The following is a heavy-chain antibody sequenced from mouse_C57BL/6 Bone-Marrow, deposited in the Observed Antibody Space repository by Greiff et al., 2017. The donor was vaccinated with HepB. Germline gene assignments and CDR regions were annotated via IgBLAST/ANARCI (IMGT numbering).Heavy chain of an antibody. D-gene: IGHD1-1*01. V-gene: IGHV1-82*01. CDR3: AIKGIDYYGSSYGWYFDV. CDR2: IYPGDGDT. J-gene: IGHJ1*03. CDR1: GYAFSSSW. Sequence: VQLQQSGPELVKPGASVKISCKASGYAFSSSWMNWVKQRPGKGLEWIGRIYPGDGDTNYNGKFKGKATLTADKSSSTAYMQLSSLTSEDSAVYCCAIKGIDYYGSSYGWYFDVWGTGTTVTVSS.